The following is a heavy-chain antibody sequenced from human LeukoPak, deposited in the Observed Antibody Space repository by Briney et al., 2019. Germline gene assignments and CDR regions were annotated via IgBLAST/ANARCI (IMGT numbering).Heavy chain of an antibody. CDR2: IRYDGSNK. J-gene: IGHJ4*02. Sequence: GGSLRLSCAASGFTFSSYGMHWVRQAPGKGLEWVAFIRYDGSNKYYADSVKGRFTISRDNSKNTLYLQMNSLRAEDTAVYYCAKDQGSGYYGSGPVGYWGQGTLVTVSS. V-gene: IGHV3-30*02. D-gene: IGHD3-10*01. CDR3: AKDQGSGYYGSGPVGY. CDR1: GFTFSSYG.